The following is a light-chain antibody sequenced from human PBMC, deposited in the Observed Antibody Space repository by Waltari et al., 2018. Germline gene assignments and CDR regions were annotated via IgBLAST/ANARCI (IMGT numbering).Light chain of an antibody. CDR1: QSITTY. CDR3: QQSYTTPYT. Sequence: DIQMTQSPSSLSAAVGDRVTITCRANQSITTYLNWYQHKPEKAPKLLIYAASSLQSGVPSRFSGSGSGTDFTLTISSLQPEDFATYSCQQSYTTPYTFGQGTELEIK. V-gene: IGKV1-39*01. J-gene: IGKJ2*01. CDR2: AAS.